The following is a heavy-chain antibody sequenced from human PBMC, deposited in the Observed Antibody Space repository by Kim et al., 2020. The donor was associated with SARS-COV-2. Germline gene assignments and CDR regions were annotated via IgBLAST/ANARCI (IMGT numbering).Heavy chain of an antibody. D-gene: IGHD3-3*01. CDR2: IYYSGST. Sequence: LETLSLTCTVSGDSISSYYWSWIRQPPGKGLEWIGYIYYSGSTNYNPSLKSRVTISVDTSKNQFSLKLSSVTAADTAVYYCARAAIFGTWDYWGQGTLVTVSS. CDR3: ARAAIFGTWDY. J-gene: IGHJ4*02. CDR1: GDSISSYY. V-gene: IGHV4-59*01.